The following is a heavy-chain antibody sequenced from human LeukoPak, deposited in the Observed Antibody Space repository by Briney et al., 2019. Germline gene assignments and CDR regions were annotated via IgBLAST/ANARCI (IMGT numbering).Heavy chain of an antibody. CDR1: GFTFSSYA. Sequence: PGGSLRLSCAASGFTFSSYAMNWVRQAPGKGLEWVSAISGSGGSTYNADSVKGRFTISRDNSKNTLYLQMNSLRAEDTAVYYCARGSFCSGGSCHGGFFEYWGQGTLVTVSS. D-gene: IGHD2-15*01. V-gene: IGHV3-23*01. J-gene: IGHJ4*02. CDR3: ARGSFCSGGSCHGGFFEY. CDR2: ISGSGGST.